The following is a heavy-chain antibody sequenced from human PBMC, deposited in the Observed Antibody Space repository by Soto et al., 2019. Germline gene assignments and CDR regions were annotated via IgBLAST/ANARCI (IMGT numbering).Heavy chain of an antibody. J-gene: IGHJ4*02. CDR3: ARANNWNEFDY. CDR2: ISGYTGNA. CDR1: GYTFTYHG. V-gene: IGHV1-18*01. D-gene: IGHD1-20*01. Sequence: ASVKVSCKASGYTFTYHGITWVRQAPGQGLEWMGWISGYTGNADYAQRFQGRVIMTTDTSTSTAYMEVRSLRSDDTAVYYCARANNWNEFDYWGQGTLVTVSS.